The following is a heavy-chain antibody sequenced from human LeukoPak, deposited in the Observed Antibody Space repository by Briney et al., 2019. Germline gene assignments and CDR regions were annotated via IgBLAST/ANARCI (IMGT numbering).Heavy chain of an antibody. Sequence: ASVKVSCKASGGTFSSYAISWVRQAPGQGLEWMGGIIPIFGTANYAQKFQGRVTITADESTSTAYMELSSLRSEDTAVYYCARAQPPYTLTGYYQGGMVYFDYWGQGTLVTVSS. CDR2: IIPIFGTA. D-gene: IGHD3-9*01. J-gene: IGHJ4*02. V-gene: IGHV1-69*13. CDR1: GGTFSSYA. CDR3: ARAQPPYTLTGYYQGGMVYFDY.